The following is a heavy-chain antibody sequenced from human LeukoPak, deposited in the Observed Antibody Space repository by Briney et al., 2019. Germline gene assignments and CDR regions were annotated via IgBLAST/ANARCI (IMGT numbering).Heavy chain of an antibody. D-gene: IGHD3-16*02. CDR3: ARPSVGQGDLSFHDAFNI. CDR1: GGSISTYY. CDR2: IFYSGRT. Sequence: SETLSLTCTVSGGSISTYYWSWIRQPPGKGLEWIGYIFYSGRTNYNPSLKSRVTISVDTSKNQFSLRLSSVTAADTAVYYCARPSVGQGDLSFHDAFNIWGQGTMVTVSS. V-gene: IGHV4-59*12. J-gene: IGHJ3*02.